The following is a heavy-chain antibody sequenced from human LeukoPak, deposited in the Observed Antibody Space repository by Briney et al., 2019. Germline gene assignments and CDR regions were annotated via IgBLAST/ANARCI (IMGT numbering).Heavy chain of an antibody. CDR2: ISSSSYI. D-gene: IGHD2-2*01. CDR3: ARGGRYCSSTACSACDF. V-gene: IGHV3-21*01. J-gene: IGHJ4*02. Sequence: GGSLRLSCAASGFTFSSYSMNWVRQAPGKGLEWVSSISSSSYIYYADSVKGRFTISRDNAKNSLYLQMNSLRAEDTGLYYCARGGRYCSSTACSACDFWGQGTLVTVSS. CDR1: GFTFSSYS.